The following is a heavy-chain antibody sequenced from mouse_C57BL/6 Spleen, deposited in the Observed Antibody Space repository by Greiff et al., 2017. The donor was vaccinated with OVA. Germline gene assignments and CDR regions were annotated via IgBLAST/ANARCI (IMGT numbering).Heavy chain of an antibody. V-gene: IGHV5-6*01. CDR1: GFTFSSYG. J-gene: IGHJ4*01. D-gene: IGHD1-1*01. CDR3: ARDYYGSSYGAMDY. CDR2: ISSGGSYT. Sequence: EVHLVESGGDLVKPGGSLKLSCAASGFTFSSYGMSWVRQTPDKRLEWVATISSGGSYTYYPDSVKGRFTISRDNAKNTLYLQMSSLKSEDTAMYYWARDYYGSSYGAMDYWGQGTSVTVSS.